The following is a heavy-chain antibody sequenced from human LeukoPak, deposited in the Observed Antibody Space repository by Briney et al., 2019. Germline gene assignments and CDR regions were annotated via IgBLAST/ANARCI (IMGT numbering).Heavy chain of an antibody. V-gene: IGHV3-30*02. D-gene: IGHD6-13*01. J-gene: IGHJ4*02. CDR2: IRYDGSNK. CDR1: GFTFSSYG. Sequence: SGGSLRLSCAASGFTFSSYGMHWVRQAPVKGLEWVAFIRYDGSNKYYADSVKGRFTISRDNSKNTLYLQMNSLRAEDTAVYYCAKVSSSSWYSHYFDYWGQGTLVTVSS. CDR3: AKVSSSSWYSHYFDY.